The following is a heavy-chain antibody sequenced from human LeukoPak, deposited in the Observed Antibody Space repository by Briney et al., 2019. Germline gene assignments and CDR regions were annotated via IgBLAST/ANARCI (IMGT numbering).Heavy chain of an antibody. D-gene: IGHD1-26*01. V-gene: IGHV3-43*01. Sequence: GGSLRLSCAASGFTFDDYGMSWVRQAPGKGLEWVSLISWDGGSTYYADSVKGRFTISRDNSKNSLYLQMNSLRTEDTALYYCAKDIGGSYGYWGQGTLVTVSS. J-gene: IGHJ4*02. CDR2: ISWDGGST. CDR3: AKDIGGSYGY. CDR1: GFTFDDYG.